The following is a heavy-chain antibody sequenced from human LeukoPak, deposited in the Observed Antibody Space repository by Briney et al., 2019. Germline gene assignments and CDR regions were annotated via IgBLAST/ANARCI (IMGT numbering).Heavy chain of an antibody. CDR1: GGSFSGYY. D-gene: IGHD5-18*01. CDR2: INHSGST. Sequence: SETLSLTCAVYGGSFSGYYWSWIRQPPGKGLEWIGEINHSGSTNYNPSLKSRVTISVDTSKNQFSLKLSSVTAADTAVYYCARDVGYSYGHGYFDLWGRGTLVTVSS. V-gene: IGHV4-34*01. CDR3: ARDVGYSYGHGYFDL. J-gene: IGHJ2*01.